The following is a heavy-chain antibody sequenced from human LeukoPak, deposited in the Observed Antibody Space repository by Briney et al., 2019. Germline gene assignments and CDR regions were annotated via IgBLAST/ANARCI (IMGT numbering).Heavy chain of an antibody. D-gene: IGHD2-2*01. CDR2: IFYSGST. CDR1: GGSISSYY. J-gene: IGHJ6*03. V-gene: IGHV4-59*01. Sequence: PSETLSLTCTVSGGSISSYYWSWLRQPPGKGLEWIGNIFYSGSTNYNPSLKCRVTISVDTSKNQFSLMLSSVTAADTAVYYCARDSRVWSRTQYYYYYYMAVWGKGTTVTVSS. CDR3: ARDSRVWSRTQYYYYYYMAV.